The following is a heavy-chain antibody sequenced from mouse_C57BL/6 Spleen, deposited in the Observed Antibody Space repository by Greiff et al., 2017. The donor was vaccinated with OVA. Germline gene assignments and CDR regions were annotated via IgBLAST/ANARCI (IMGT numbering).Heavy chain of an antibody. Sequence: VQVVESGPGLVQPSQSLSITCTVSGFSLTSYGVHWVRQSPGKGLEWLGVIWSGGSTDYNAAFISRLSISKDNSKSQVFFKMNSLQADDTAIYYCARGLPYYFDYWGQGTTLTVSS. J-gene: IGHJ2*01. CDR3: ARGLPYYFDY. D-gene: IGHD6-1*01. CDR1: GFSLTSYG. CDR2: IWSGGST. V-gene: IGHV2-2*01.